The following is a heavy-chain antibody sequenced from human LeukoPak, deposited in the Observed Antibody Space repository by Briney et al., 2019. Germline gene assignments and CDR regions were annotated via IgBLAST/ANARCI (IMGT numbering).Heavy chain of an antibody. J-gene: IGHJ5*02. CDR3: ARGFSSGSNWFDP. CDR1: GCTFTSYT. V-gene: IGHV1-18*01. CDR2: ISAYTGNT. D-gene: IGHD3-22*01. Sequence: ASVKVSCKASGCTFTSYTMSWVRQAPGQGLEWMGWISAYTGNTNYAQNLQGRVSITTDTSTSTAYIELRSLRFDDTAVYYCARGFSSGSNWFDPWGQGTLVTVSS.